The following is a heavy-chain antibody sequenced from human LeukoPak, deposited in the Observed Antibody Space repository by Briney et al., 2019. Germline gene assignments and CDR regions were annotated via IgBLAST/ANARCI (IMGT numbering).Heavy chain of an antibody. D-gene: IGHD2-2*01. CDR3: ARAQIVVVPAATGYYYYYTDV. J-gene: IGHJ6*03. Sequence: SETLSLTCTVSGGSISSYYWSWIRQPPGKGLEWIGYIYYSGSTNYNPSLKSRVTISVDTSKNQFSLKLSSVTAADTAVYYCARAQIVVVPAATGYYYYYTDVWGKGTTVTVSS. CDR1: GGSISSYY. V-gene: IGHV4-59*01. CDR2: IYYSGST.